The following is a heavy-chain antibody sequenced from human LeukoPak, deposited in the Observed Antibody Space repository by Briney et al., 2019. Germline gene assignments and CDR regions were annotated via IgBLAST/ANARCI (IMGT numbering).Heavy chain of an antibody. D-gene: IGHD4-17*01. CDR3: AISVGYGDYNHAFDI. Sequence: ASVKVSCKASGYTFTGYYMHWVREAPGQGLEWMGRINPNSGGTNYAQKFQGRVTMTRDTSISTAYMELSRLRSDDTAVYYSAISVGYGDYNHAFDIWGQGTVVTVSS. CDR2: INPNSGGT. CDR1: GYTFTGYY. J-gene: IGHJ3*02. V-gene: IGHV1-2*06.